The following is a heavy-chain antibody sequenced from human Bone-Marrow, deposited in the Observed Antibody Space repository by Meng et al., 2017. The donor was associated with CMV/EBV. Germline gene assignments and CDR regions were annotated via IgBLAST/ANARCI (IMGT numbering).Heavy chain of an antibody. Sequence: SETLSLTCTVSGDSSSSGDYYWNWIRQHPGKGLEWIGNIYHSGSTDYHPSLRSRLTISIDTSKNQFSLKLRSVTAADTAVYYCARGGSLGCSSISCYTGNWFDPWGQGTLVTVSS. CDR1: GDSSSSGDYY. D-gene: IGHD2-2*02. CDR3: ARGGSLGCSSISCYTGNWFDP. V-gene: IGHV4-31*03. CDR2: IYHSGST. J-gene: IGHJ5*02.